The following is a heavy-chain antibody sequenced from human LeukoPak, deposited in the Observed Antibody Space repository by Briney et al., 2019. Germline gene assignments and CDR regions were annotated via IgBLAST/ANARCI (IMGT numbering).Heavy chain of an antibody. J-gene: IGHJ4*02. CDR2: IHHSGST. CDR3: AREGYDSSGYYLDY. V-gene: IGHV4-59*01. Sequence: SATLSLTCSVSGDSISGYYWSWIRQPPGKTLEWIAYIHHSGSTEYNPSLRSRVTMSVDTSKNQVSLKLSSVTAADTAMYYCAREGYDSSGYYLDYWGQGTLVTVSS. CDR1: GDSISGYY. D-gene: IGHD3-22*01.